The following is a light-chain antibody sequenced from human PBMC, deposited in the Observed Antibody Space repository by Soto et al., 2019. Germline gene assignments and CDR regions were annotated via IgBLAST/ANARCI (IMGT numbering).Light chain of an antibody. CDR1: NSNIGADYE. V-gene: IGLV1-40*01. Sequence: QAVVTQPPSVSGAPGQRVTISCTGSNSNIGADYEVYWYQQFPGTAPKLLISNNTNRPSGVPDRFSGSRSGTSASLAITGLQSEDEAAYYCQSFDSSLTGPILGLGTKVTVL. CDR3: QSFDSSLTGPI. CDR2: NNT. J-gene: IGLJ2*01.